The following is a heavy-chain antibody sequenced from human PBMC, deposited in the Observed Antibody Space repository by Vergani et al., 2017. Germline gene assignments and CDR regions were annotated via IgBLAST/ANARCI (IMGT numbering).Heavy chain of an antibody. CDR3: AKGSIVGASFEDY. Sequence: QVQLVESGGGVVQPGTSLRLSCVVSGFALNRHAMYWVRQAPGKGLEWVVGISFDGTNEYYPDLVKGRFNISRDIAKNTLYLQMNSLRAEDTAVYYCAKGSIVGASFEDYWGQGTLVTVSS. CDR1: GFALNRHA. D-gene: IGHD1-26*01. CDR2: ISFDGTNE. V-gene: IGHV3-30*18. J-gene: IGHJ4*02.